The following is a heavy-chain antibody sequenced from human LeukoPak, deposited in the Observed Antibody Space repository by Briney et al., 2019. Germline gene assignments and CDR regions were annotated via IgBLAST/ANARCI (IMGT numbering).Heavy chain of an antibody. CDR3: ARGTTAGYTVTTGDNYYYYGMDV. D-gene: IGHD4-17*01. V-gene: IGHV4-34*01. Sequence: SETLSLTCAVYGGSFGGYYWSWIRQPPGKGLEWIGEINHSGSTNYNPSLKSRVTISVDTSKNQFSLKLSSVTAADTAVYYCARGTTAGYTVTTGDNYYYYGMDVWGQGTTVTVSS. J-gene: IGHJ6*02. CDR1: GGSFGGYY. CDR2: INHSGST.